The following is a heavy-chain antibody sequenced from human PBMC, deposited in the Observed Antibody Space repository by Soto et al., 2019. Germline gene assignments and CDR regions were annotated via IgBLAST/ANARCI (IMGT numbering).Heavy chain of an antibody. D-gene: IGHD3-3*01. Sequence: QVQLVQSGAEVKKPGASVKVSCKASGYTFTSYDINWVRQATGQGLEWMGWMNPNSGNTGYAQKFQGRVTMTRNTSISTAYMELSSRRYEDTAVYYCARAGDFWSGYYFRINWFDPWGQGTLVTVSS. CDR2: MNPNSGNT. CDR3: ARAGDFWSGYYFRINWFDP. J-gene: IGHJ5*02. V-gene: IGHV1-8*01. CDR1: GYTFTSYD.